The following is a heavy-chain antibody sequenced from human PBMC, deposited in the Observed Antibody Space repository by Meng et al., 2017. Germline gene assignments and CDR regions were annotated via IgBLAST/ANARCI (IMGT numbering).Heavy chain of an antibody. Sequence: GGSLRLSCAASGFTFSSYSMNWVRQAPGKGLEWVSSISSSSSYIYYADSVKGRFTISRDNAKNSLYLQMNSLRAEDTAVYYCARDRYGDYAFWLDYYYYYGIDVWGQGTTVTVSS. CDR2: ISSSSSYI. J-gene: IGHJ6*02. CDR3: ARDRYGDYAFWLDYYYYYGIDV. D-gene: IGHD4-17*01. CDR1: GFTFSSYS. V-gene: IGHV3-21*01.